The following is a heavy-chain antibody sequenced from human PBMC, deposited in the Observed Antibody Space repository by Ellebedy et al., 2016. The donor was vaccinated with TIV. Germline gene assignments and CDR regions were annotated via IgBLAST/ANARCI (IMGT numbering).Heavy chain of an antibody. Sequence: GESLKISCAASGFTFSSYGMHWVRQAPGKGLEWVALIWYDESNEDYADSVKGRFTISRDNAKNSLYLQMNSLRAEDTAVYYCARARYQNAFDIWGQGTTVTVSS. CDR2: IWYDESNE. D-gene: IGHD3-9*01. J-gene: IGHJ3*02. CDR3: ARARYQNAFDI. V-gene: IGHV3-33*01. CDR1: GFTFSSYG.